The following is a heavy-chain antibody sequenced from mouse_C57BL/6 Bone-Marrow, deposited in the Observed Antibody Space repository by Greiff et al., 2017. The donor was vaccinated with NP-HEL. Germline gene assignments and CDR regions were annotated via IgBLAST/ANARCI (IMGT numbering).Heavy chain of an antibody. CDR2: INPNNGGT. D-gene: IGHD1-1*01. J-gene: IGHJ1*03. Sequence: VQLQQSGPELVKPGASVKISCKASGYTFTDYYMNWVKQSHGKSLEWIGDINPNNGGTSYNQKFKGKATLTVDKSSSTAYMELRSLTSEDSAVYYCARYPLYYYGSSYVGYFDVWGTGTTVTVSS. CDR1: GYTFTDYY. V-gene: IGHV1-26*01. CDR3: ARYPLYYYGSSYVGYFDV.